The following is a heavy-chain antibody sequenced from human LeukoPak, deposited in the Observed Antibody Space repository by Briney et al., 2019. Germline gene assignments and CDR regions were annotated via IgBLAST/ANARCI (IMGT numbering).Heavy chain of an antibody. V-gene: IGHV3-13*01. Sequence: GGSLRLSCAASGFTFSSYVMHWVRQATGKGLEWVSAIGTAGDTYYPGSVKGRFTISRENAKNSLYLQMNSLRAGDTAVYYCARAPRYCSSTSCPLDYWGQGTLVTVSS. J-gene: IGHJ4*02. CDR2: IGTAGDT. D-gene: IGHD2-2*01. CDR1: GFTFSSYV. CDR3: ARAPRYCSSTSCPLDY.